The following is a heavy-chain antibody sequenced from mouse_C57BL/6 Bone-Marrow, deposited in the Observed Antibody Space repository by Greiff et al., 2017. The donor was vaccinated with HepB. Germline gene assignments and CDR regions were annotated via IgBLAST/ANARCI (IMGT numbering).Heavy chain of an antibody. J-gene: IGHJ4*01. CDR3: ARSCYWAMDY. CDR2: IYPRSGNT. V-gene: IGHV1-81*01. CDR1: GYTFTSYG. Sequence: VQLQQSGAELARPGASVKLSCKASGYTFTSYGISWVKQRTGQGLEWIGEIYPRSGNTYYNEKFKGKATLTADKSSSTAYRELRRLTSEDAAVYFCARSCYWAMDYWGQGTSVTVSS. D-gene: IGHD1-1*01.